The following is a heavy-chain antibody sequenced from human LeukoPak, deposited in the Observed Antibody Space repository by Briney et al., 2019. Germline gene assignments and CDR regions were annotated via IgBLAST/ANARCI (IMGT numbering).Heavy chain of an antibody. J-gene: IGHJ4*02. CDR3: TRPVSGNPVIDY. V-gene: IGHV3-73*01. CDR1: GFTFSSYA. Sequence: QSGGSLRLSCAASGFTFSSYAMSWVRQASGKGLEWVGRIRSKANSYATAYAASVKGRFTISRDDSKNTAYLQMNSLKTEDTAVYYCTRPVSGNPVIDYWGQGTLVTVSS. CDR2: IRSKANSYAT.